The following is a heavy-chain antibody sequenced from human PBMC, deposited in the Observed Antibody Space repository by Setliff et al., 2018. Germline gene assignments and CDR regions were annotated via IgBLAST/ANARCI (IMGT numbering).Heavy chain of an antibody. J-gene: IGHJ6*02. Sequence: SETLSLTCSVSGGSISPYFWSWIRQPPGKGLEWIGYIYHNGNTNFNPSLKTRVTMSVDTSKSQFALNLTSVTAADTAVYYCVRDRTAYSYGLDVWGQGTTVTV. CDR1: GGSISPYF. V-gene: IGHV4-59*01. D-gene: IGHD5-18*01. CDR2: IYHNGNT. CDR3: VRDRTAYSYGLDV.